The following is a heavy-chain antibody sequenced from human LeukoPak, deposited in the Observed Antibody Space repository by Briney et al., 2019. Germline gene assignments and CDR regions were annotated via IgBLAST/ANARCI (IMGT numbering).Heavy chain of an antibody. CDR1: GGSVTSTNW. Sequence: SGTLSLTCGVSGGSVTSTNWWTWVRQPPGKGLEWIGEVHLDGRTNYNPSLKSRLTISVDLSENHISLKLTSVTAADTAVYYCARRAYSSGFDYIDYWGQGTLVTVSS. D-gene: IGHD6-19*01. CDR2: VHLDGRT. V-gene: IGHV4-4*02. J-gene: IGHJ4*02. CDR3: ARRAYSSGFDYIDY.